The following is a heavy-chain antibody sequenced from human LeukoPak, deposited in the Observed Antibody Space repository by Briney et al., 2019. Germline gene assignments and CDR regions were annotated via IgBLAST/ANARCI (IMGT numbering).Heavy chain of an antibody. CDR2: IYHSGST. D-gene: IGHD6-13*01. CDR1: GGSFSGYY. J-gene: IGHJ4*02. Sequence: KPSETLSLTCAVYGGSFSGYYWSWIRQPPGKGLEWIGYIYHSGSTYYNPSLKSRVTISVDRSKNQFSLKLSSVTAADTAVYYCARASSWYYFDYWGQGTLVTVSS. V-gene: IGHV4-30-2*01. CDR3: ARASSWYYFDY.